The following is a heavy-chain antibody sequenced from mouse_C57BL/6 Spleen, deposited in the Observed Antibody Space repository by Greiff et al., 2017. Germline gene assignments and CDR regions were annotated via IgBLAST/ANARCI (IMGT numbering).Heavy chain of an antibody. V-gene: IGHV1-69*01. D-gene: IGHD1-1*01. J-gene: IGHJ3*01. CDR1: GYTFTSYW. Sequence: VQLQQPGAELVMPGASVKLSCKASGYTFTSYWMHWVKQRPGQGLEWIGEIDPSDSYTNYNQKFKGKSTLTVDKSSSTAYMQLSSLTSEDSAVYYCARPYYGSSYAFAYWGQGTLVTVSA. CDR2: IDPSDSYT. CDR3: ARPYYGSSYAFAY.